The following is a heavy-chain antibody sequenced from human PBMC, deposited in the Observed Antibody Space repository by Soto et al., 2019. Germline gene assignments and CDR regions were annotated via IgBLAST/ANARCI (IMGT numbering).Heavy chain of an antibody. Sequence: SETLSLTCVVSGGSFTDYKWTWIRQSPEKGLEWIGEIRHNGDTDSKPSLRSRLTMSLDTSKNQFSLHLSSVTSADTAVYFCAGGPDYGDYDAWGQGTLVTVS. D-gene: IGHD4-17*01. CDR3: AGGPDYGDYDA. J-gene: IGHJ5*02. V-gene: IGHV4-34*01. CDR2: IRHNGDT. CDR1: GGSFTDYK.